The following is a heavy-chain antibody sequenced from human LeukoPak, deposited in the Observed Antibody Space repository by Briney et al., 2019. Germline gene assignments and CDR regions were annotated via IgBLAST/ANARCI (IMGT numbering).Heavy chain of an antibody. CDR3: AIYDSSGYYDY. Sequence: GGSLRLSCVASGFTFNTCAMNWVRQAPGRGLEWVSSITGSSGNTYYADSVKGRFTISRDNSKNTLYLQMNSLRAEDTAVYYCAIYDSSGYYDYWGQGTLVTVSS. J-gene: IGHJ4*02. D-gene: IGHD3-22*01. V-gene: IGHV3-23*01. CDR1: GFTFNTCA. CDR2: ITGSSGNT.